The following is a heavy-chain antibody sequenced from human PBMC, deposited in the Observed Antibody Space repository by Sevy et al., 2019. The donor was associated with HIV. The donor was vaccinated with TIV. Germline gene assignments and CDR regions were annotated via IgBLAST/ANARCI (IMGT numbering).Heavy chain of an antibody. CDR2: TYYRSRWYN. CDR3: ARSPTRSTSPNWFDP. Sequence: SQTLSLTCAISGDSVSSKSAAWSWISQSPSRGLEWLGRTYYRSRWYNDYAVSVKSRITINPDTSKNQFSLQLNSVTPEDTAVYYCARSPTRSTSPNWFDPWGQGTLVTVSS. V-gene: IGHV6-1*01. J-gene: IGHJ5*02. CDR1: GDSVSSKSAA. D-gene: IGHD2-2*01.